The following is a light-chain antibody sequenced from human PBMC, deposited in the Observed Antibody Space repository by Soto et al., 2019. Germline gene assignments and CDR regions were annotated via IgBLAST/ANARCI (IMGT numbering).Light chain of an antibody. V-gene: IGKV2-28*01. CDR1: QSLLYSNGYNY. Sequence: DLVMTQSPLSLPVTPGEPASISCRSSQSLLYSNGYNYLDWYLQKPGQSPQLLIYLGSNRASGVPDRFSGSGSGTDFTLKISRVEAEDVGVYYCMQTLNTFTFGGGTKVEIK. J-gene: IGKJ4*01. CDR2: LGS. CDR3: MQTLNTFT.